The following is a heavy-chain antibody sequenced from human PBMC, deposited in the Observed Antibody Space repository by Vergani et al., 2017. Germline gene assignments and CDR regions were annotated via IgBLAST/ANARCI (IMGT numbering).Heavy chain of an antibody. J-gene: IGHJ6*02. V-gene: IGHV7-4-1*02. CDR3: ARGRQWRLTEYLYGMDV. Sequence: QVQLVQSGAEVGKPGASVKISCKASGYPFTNYPLIWVRQAPGQGLEFMGWINTNSGNPTYAPGFTGRFVFSLDTSVSTAYLQISGLKAEDSAVYYCARGRQWRLTEYLYGMDVWGQGTTVTVSS. D-gene: IGHD6-19*01. CDR1: GYPFTNYP. CDR2: INTNSGNP.